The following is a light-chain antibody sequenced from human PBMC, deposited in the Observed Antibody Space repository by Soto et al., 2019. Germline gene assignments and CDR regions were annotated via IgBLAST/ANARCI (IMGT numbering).Light chain of an antibody. CDR3: LQYYSLKT. CDR1: QSVSRY. CDR2: KTS. J-gene: IGKJ1*01. Sequence: DIQVTQSPSTVSASVGDRVTITCRAGQSVSRYLAWFQHKPGRAPKLLIYKTSTLETGVPSRFSGRGSGTEFTLTISSLQPDDCATYYCLQYYSLKTFGQGTKVEI. V-gene: IGKV1-5*03.